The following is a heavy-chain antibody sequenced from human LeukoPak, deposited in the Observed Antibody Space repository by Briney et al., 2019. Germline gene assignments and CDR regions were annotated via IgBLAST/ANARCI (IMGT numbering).Heavy chain of an antibody. CDR2: IYYSGST. V-gene: IGHV4-31*03. D-gene: IGHD6-6*01. Sequence: PSQTLSLTCTVSGGSISSGGYYWSWIRQHPGKGLEWIGYIYYSGSTYYNPSLKSRVTISVDTSKNQFSLKLSSVTAADTAVYYCARGSRSSSSGTVRWDQGTLVTVSS. CDR3: ARGSRSSSSGTVR. J-gene: IGHJ4*02. CDR1: GGSISSGGYY.